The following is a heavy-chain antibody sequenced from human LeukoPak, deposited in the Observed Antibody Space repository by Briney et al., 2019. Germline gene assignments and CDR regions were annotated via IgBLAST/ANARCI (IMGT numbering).Heavy chain of an antibody. Sequence: GGSLRLSCAASGFTFSSYKINWVRQAPGKGLEWVSSISSSSYYIYYADSVKGRFTISRDNAKNSLYLQMNSLRAEDTAVYYCAREHDFWSGYWEFDYWGQGTLVTVSS. J-gene: IGHJ4*02. CDR1: GFTFSSYK. CDR3: AREHDFWSGYWEFDY. D-gene: IGHD3-3*01. CDR2: ISSSSYYI. V-gene: IGHV3-21*01.